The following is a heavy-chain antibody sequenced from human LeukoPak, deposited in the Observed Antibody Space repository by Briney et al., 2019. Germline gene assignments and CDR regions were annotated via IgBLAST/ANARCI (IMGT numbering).Heavy chain of an antibody. CDR2: INPNSGGT. J-gene: IGHJ4*02. V-gene: IGHV1-2*02. D-gene: IGHD2-21*02. Sequence: GASVKVSCKASGYTSTGYYMHWVRQAPGQGLEWMGWINPNSGGTNYAQKFQGRVTMTRDTSISTAYMELSRLRSDDTAVYYCARDLSYCGGDCYPRADYWGQGTLVTVSS. CDR1: GYTSTGYY. CDR3: ARDLSYCGGDCYPRADY.